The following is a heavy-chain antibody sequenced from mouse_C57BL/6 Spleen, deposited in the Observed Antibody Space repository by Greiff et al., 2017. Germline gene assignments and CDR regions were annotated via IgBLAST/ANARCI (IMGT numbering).Heavy chain of an antibody. J-gene: IGHJ2*01. CDR3: ASPFITTVYYFDY. Sequence: VQLQQSVAELVRPGASVKLSCTASGFNIKNTYMHWVKQRPEQGLEWIGRIDPANGNTKYAPKFQGKATITADTSSNPAYLQLSSLTSEDTAIYYCASPFITTVYYFDYWGQGTTLTVSS. CDR1: GFNIKNTY. V-gene: IGHV14-3*01. D-gene: IGHD1-1*01. CDR2: IDPANGNT.